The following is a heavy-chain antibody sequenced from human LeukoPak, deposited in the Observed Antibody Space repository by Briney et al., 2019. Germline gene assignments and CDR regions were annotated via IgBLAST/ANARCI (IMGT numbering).Heavy chain of an antibody. J-gene: IGHJ4*02. D-gene: IGHD3-3*01. CDR1: GFTFRSYY. V-gene: IGHV3-15*01. Sequence: GGSLRLSCTASGFTFRSYYMNWVRQAPGKGLEWVGRIKSKTDGGTTDYAAPVKGRFTISRDDSKNTLYLQMNSLKTEDTAVYYCTTDQYYDFWSGYEYWGQGTLVTVSS. CDR3: TTDQYYDFWSGYEY. CDR2: IKSKTDGGTT.